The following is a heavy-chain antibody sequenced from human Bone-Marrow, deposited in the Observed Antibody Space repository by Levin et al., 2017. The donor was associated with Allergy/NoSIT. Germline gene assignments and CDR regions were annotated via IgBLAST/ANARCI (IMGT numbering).Heavy chain of an antibody. D-gene: IGHD5-18*01. J-gene: IGHJ3*02. CDR1: GFTFSSYA. CDR2: IRGSGGRT. CDR3: AKGRASTYGGGTYEASDI. Sequence: GGSLRLSCAASGFTFSSYAMSWVRQAPGKGLEWVSGIRGSGGRTYYADSVKGRFTISRDNSKNMLDLQMNSLRAEDTAVDYCAKGRASTYGGGTYEASDIWGQGTVVTVSS. V-gene: IGHV3-23*01.